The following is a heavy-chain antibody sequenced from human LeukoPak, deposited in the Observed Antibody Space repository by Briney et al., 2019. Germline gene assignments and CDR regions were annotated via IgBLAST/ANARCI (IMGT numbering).Heavy chain of an antibody. V-gene: IGHV1-46*01. Sequence: ASVKLSCKASGYTFTSYYIHWVRQAPGQGLEWMGIINPGGGSTSYAQKFQGRVTMTRDTSTSTVYMELRSLRSEDTAVYYCARGGDGYNTIGYWGQGTLVTVSS. CDR3: ARGGDGYNTIGY. CDR1: GYTFTSYY. D-gene: IGHD5-24*01. CDR2: INPGGGST. J-gene: IGHJ4*02.